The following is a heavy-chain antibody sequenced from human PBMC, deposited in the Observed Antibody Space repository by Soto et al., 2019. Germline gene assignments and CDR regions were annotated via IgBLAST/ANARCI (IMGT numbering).Heavy chain of an antibody. Sequence: EASVKVSFKASGYTFTGYYMHWVRQAPGQGLEWMGWINPNSGGTNYAQKFQGRVTMTRDTSISTAYMELSRLRSDDTAVYYCARNDYGDLGGMDVWGQGTTVTVSS. CDR2: INPNSGGT. D-gene: IGHD4-17*01. CDR1: GYTFTGYY. V-gene: IGHV1-2*02. CDR3: ARNDYGDLGGMDV. J-gene: IGHJ6*02.